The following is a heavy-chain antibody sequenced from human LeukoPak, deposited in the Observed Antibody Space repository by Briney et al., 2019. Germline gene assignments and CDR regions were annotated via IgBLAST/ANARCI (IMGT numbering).Heavy chain of an antibody. D-gene: IGHD3-22*01. CDR1: GVSFSGYY. Sequence: SETLSLTCAVYGVSFSGYYWSWIRQPPGKGLEWIGEINHSGSTNYNPSLKSRVTISVDTSKNQFSLKLSSVTAADTAVYYCARVKHDSSGYLSPFDYWGQGTLVTVSS. CDR3: ARVKHDSSGYLSPFDY. V-gene: IGHV4-34*01. CDR2: INHSGST. J-gene: IGHJ4*02.